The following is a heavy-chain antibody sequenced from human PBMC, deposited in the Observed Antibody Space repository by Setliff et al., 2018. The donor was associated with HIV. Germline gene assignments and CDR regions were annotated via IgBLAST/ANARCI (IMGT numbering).Heavy chain of an antibody. J-gene: IGHJ4*02. V-gene: IGHV2-5*01. Sequence: SGPTLVNPTQTLTLTCTFSGFSLSTSEVGVGWIRQPPGKALEWLALLYWNDDKRYSPSLKSRPTITKDTSKNQVVLTMTNMDPVDTATYYCAHRLSYYDTSGYYSYYFDYWGQGTLVTVSS. CDR2: LYWNDDK. CDR3: AHRLSYYDTSGYYSYYFDY. CDR1: GFSLSTSEVG. D-gene: IGHD3-22*01.